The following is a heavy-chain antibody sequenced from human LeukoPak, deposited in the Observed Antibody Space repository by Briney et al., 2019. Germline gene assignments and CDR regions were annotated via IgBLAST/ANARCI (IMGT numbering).Heavy chain of an antibody. Sequence: FKPSETLSLTCAVYGGSFSGYYWSWIRQPPGKGLEWIGEINHSGSTNYNPSLKSRVTISVDTSKDQFYLKLTSVTAADTAVYYCARGVVAAPQTFDYWGQGTLVTVSS. D-gene: IGHD2-15*01. CDR3: ARGVVAAPQTFDY. CDR1: GGSFSGYY. J-gene: IGHJ4*02. CDR2: INHSGST. V-gene: IGHV4-34*01.